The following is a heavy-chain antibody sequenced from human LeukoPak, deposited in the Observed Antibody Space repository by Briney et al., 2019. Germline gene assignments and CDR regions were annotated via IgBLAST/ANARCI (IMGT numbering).Heavy chain of an antibody. V-gene: IGHV1-18*01. Sequence: RASVKVSCKASGYTFTSYGISWVRQAPGQGLEWMGWISAYNGNTNYAQKLQGRVTMTTDTSTSTAYMELRSLRSDDTAVYYCARGDMAAAGPTLVDYWGQGTLVTVSS. CDR1: GYTFTSYG. J-gene: IGHJ4*02. D-gene: IGHD6-13*01. CDR3: ARGDMAAAGPTLVDY. CDR2: ISAYNGNT.